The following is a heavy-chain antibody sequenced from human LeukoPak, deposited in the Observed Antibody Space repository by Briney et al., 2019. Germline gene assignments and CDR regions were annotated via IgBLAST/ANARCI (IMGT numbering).Heavy chain of an antibody. V-gene: IGHV4-39*01. D-gene: IGHD3-10*01. J-gene: IGHJ4*02. Sequence: SETLSLTCTVSGGSISSRSYFGGWIRQPPGKGLEWIGSIYYSGSTYYNPSLKSRVTISVDTSKNQFSLKLSSVTAADTAVYYCAFNPSVVRGGVFWGQGTLVTVSS. CDR3: AFNPSVVRGGVF. CDR2: IYYSGST. CDR1: GGSISSRSYF.